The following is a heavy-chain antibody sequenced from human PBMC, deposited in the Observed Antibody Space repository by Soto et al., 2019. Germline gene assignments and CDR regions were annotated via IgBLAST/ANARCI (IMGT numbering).Heavy chain of an antibody. D-gene: IGHD2-8*01. CDR3: AREGGYCANGVCYNNWFDP. V-gene: IGHV1-3*01. CDR2: INAGNGNT. CDR1: GYTFTSYA. J-gene: IGHJ5*02. Sequence: QVQLVQSGAEVKKPGASVKVSCKASGYTFTSYAMHWVRQAPGQRLEWMGWINAGNGNTKYSQKFQGRVTITRDATASTAYMELSSLRSEATAVYYCAREGGYCANGVCYNNWFDPWGQGTLVTVSS.